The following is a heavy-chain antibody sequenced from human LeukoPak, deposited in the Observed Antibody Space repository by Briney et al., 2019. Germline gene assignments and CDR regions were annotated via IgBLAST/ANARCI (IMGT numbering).Heavy chain of an antibody. CDR2: INHSGST. J-gene: IGHJ4*02. CDR3: ATLGYSYGTDY. CDR1: GGSFSGYY. V-gene: IGHV4-34*01. Sequence: PSETLSLTCAVYGGSFSGYYWSWIRQPPGKGLEWIGEINHSGSTNYNPSLKSRVTISVDTSKNQFSLKLSSVTAADTAVYYCATLGYSYGTDYWGQGTLVTVSS. D-gene: IGHD5-18*01.